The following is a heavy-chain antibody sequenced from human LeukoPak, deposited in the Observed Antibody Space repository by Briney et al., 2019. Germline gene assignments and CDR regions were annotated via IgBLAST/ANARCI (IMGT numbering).Heavy chain of an antibody. Sequence: SETLSLTCTVSGGSISSYYWSWIRQPPGKGLEWIGYFYYSGSTNYNPSLKSRVTISVDMSKNQFFLKLNSVTAADTAVYYCARVTCRRHAMTAVYWGQGTLVTVSS. CDR3: ARVTCRRHAMTAVY. CDR1: GGSISSYY. J-gene: IGHJ4*02. V-gene: IGHV4-59*12. D-gene: IGHD3-16*01. CDR2: FYYSGST.